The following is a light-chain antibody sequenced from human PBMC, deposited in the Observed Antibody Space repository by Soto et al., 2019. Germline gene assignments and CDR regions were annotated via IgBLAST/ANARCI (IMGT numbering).Light chain of an antibody. J-gene: IGLJ1*01. Sequence: QSVLTQPASVSGSPGQSITISCTGTSSDVGGYNYVSWYQQHPGKAPKLMIYGVSNRPSGVSNRFSGSKSGNTASLTISGLQAEDEADYYCSSYTSSSTLEGVFGTGTKVTVL. CDR3: SSYTSSSTLEGV. CDR2: GVS. CDR1: SSDVGGYNY. V-gene: IGLV2-14*01.